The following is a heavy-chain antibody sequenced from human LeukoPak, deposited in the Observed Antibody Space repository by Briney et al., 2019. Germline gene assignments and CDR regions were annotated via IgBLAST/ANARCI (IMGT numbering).Heavy chain of an antibody. CDR3: ARGYDSSGYYCY. J-gene: IGHJ4*02. CDR2: IYISGST. D-gene: IGHD3-22*01. V-gene: IGHV4-61*10. Sequence: SETLSLTCTVSGGPISSGRYYWSWIRQPAGKGLEWIGHIYISGSTNYNPSLKSRVTISVDTSKNQFSLKLSSVTAADTAVYYCARGYDSSGYYCYWGQGTLVTVSS. CDR1: GGPISSGRYY.